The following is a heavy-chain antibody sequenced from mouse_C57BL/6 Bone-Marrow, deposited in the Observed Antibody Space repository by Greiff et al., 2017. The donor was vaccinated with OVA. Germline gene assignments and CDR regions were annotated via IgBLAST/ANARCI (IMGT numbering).Heavy chain of an antibody. Sequence: VQLQQSGAELVRPGASVKLSCTASGFNIKDDYMHWVKQRPEQGLEWIGWIDPENGDTEYASKFQGKATITADTSSNTAYLQLSSLTSEDTAVDYCTYYDYDRFAYWGQGTLVTVSA. CDR1: GFNIKDDY. CDR2: IDPENGDT. V-gene: IGHV14-4*01. CDR3: TYYDYDRFAY. J-gene: IGHJ3*01. D-gene: IGHD2-4*01.